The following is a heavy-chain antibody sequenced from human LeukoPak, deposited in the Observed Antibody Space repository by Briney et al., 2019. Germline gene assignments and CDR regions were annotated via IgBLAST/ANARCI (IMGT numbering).Heavy chain of an antibody. CDR1: GESFSGYY. CDR3: ARGHFWSGYYYYYYGMDV. D-gene: IGHD3-3*02. CDR2: INHSGST. Sequence: KPSETLSLTCAVYGESFSGYYWSWIRQPPGKGLEWIGEINHSGSTNYNPSLKSRVTISVDTSKNQFSLKLSSVTAADTAVYYCARGHFWSGYYYYYYGMDVWGQGTTVTVSS. J-gene: IGHJ6*02. V-gene: IGHV4-34*01.